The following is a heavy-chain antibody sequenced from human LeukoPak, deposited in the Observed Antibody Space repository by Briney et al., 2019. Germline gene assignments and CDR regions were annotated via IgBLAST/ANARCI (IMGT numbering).Heavy chain of an antibody. CDR2: INNDGSST. D-gene: IGHD2-8*02. CDR3: VREHGSSTVLGMNTFDV. CDR1: GFTFSNYW. Sequence: PGGSLRLSCAASGFTFSNYWMHWVRQAPGKGLVWVSRINNDGSSTSYADSVKGRFTISRDNAKNTLFLQMNSLRAEDLALYYCVREHGSSTVLGMNTFDVWGQGTMVSVSS. J-gene: IGHJ3*01. V-gene: IGHV3-74*01.